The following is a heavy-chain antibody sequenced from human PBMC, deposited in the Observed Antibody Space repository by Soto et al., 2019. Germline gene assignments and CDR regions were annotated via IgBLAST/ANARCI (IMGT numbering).Heavy chain of an antibody. CDR2: ISRDGGTK. Sequence: QVQLVESGGGVVQPGRSLRLSCAVSGFTVSTYGMHWVRQAPGKGLEWVAVISRDGGTKYYADSVKGRFTISIDNSRNTLFLEMNSLRSDDMAVYYCTGEVASGYWGQGTLVTVYS. V-gene: IGHV3-30*03. CDR3: TGEVASGY. CDR1: GFTVSTYG. D-gene: IGHD2-8*02. J-gene: IGHJ4*02.